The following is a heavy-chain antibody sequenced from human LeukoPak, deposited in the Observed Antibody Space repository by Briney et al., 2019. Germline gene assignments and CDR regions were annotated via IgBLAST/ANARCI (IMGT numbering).Heavy chain of an antibody. J-gene: IGHJ4*02. D-gene: IGHD5-18*01. CDR2: IWYDGSNK. V-gene: IGHV3-33*01. CDR1: GFTFSSYG. CDR3: ARELRGYSSDY. Sequence: PGRSLRLSCAASGFTFSSYGMHWVRQAPGKGLEWVAVIWYDGSNKYYADSVKGRFTISRDNSKNTLFLQMNSLRADDTAVYHCARELRGYSSDYWGQGTLLTVSS.